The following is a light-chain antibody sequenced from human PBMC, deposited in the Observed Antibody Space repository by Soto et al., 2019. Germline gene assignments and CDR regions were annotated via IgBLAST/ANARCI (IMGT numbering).Light chain of an antibody. CDR2: DST. V-gene: IGKV3-11*01. Sequence: VLTQAPATPSLSPGERATLSCRASQSIHTSLAWYQQQSRKPPRLVLYDSTLRANGVPDRFGGSRCGTEFTLTINSLQPEDFAVYYCQQRNVWPPITFGQGTRLEIK. CDR3: QQRNVWPPIT. CDR1: QSIHTS. J-gene: IGKJ5*01.